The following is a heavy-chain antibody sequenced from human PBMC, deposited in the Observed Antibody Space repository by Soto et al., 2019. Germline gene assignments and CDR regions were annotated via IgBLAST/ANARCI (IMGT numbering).Heavy chain of an antibody. D-gene: IGHD2-2*02. V-gene: IGHV1-18*04. Sequence: ASVKVSCKASGYAFNRYGLTWLRQAPGQGLEWMGWISAYNGNTNYAQNLQGRVTMTTDTSTSTAYMELRNLNSDDTAVYYCARSYCSTSTCYSYWFDPWGQGTLVTVSS. CDR2: ISAYNGNT. CDR1: GYAFNRYG. J-gene: IGHJ5*02. CDR3: ARSYCSTSTCYSYWFDP.